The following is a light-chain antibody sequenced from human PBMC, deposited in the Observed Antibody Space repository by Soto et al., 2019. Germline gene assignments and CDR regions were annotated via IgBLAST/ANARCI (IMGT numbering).Light chain of an antibody. J-gene: IGKJ1*01. CDR1: QSVSSSY. Sequence: EIVLTQSPGTLSLSPGERATLSCRASQSVSSSYLAWYQQKPGQAPRLLIYGASSRATGIPDRFSGSGSGTDYTLTISKLDPEDFAVCYCQQHGTFGQGTKVEIK. CDR3: QQHGT. V-gene: IGKV3-20*01. CDR2: GAS.